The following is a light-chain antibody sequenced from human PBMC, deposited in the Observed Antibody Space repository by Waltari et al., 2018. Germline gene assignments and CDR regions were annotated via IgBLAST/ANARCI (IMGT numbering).Light chain of an antibody. CDR2: GAS. CDR1: QTVRTTY. V-gene: IGKV3-20*01. CDR3: QQYDISPLT. J-gene: IGKJ4*01. Sequence: EIVLTHSPGTLSLSPGERAPLSCRANQTVRTTYLAWYQQKPGQAPTLLIYGASSRANGIPDRFSGSGSGTDFALTISSLEPEDFAVYYCQQYDISPLTFGGGTKVEIK.